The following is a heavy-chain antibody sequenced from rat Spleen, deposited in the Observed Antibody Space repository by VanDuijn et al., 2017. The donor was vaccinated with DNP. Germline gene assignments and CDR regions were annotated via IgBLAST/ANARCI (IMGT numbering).Heavy chain of an antibody. V-gene: IGHV5-7*01. CDR1: GFTFSDHN. CDR3: ASRPPPTRGPFDY. D-gene: IGHD1-4*01. Sequence: EVQLVESGGGLVQPGRSLKLSCAASGFTFSDHNMAWVRQAPKKGLEWVATINYDGRNTYYRDSVKGRFTISRDNAKSTLYLQMDSLRSEDTATYYCASRPPPTRGPFDYWGQGVLVTVSS. CDR2: INYDGRNT. J-gene: IGHJ2*01.